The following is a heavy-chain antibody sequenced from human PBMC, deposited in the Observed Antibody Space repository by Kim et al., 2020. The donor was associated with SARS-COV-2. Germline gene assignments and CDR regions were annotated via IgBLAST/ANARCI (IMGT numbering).Heavy chain of an antibody. Sequence: SETLSLTYAVYGGSFSGYYWSWIRQPPGKGLEWIGEINHSGSTNYNPSLKSRVTISVDTSKNQFSLKLSSVTAADTAVYYCARGSNAFDIWGQGTMVTVSS. V-gene: IGHV4-34*01. CDR2: INHSGST. J-gene: IGHJ3*02. CDR3: ARGSNAFDI. CDR1: GGSFSGYY.